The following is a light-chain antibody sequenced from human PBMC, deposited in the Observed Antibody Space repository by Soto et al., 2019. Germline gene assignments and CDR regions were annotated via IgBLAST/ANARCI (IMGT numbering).Light chain of an antibody. V-gene: IGKV1-5*03. CDR2: KAS. Sequence: DIQMTQSPSTLSASVGYRVTITCRSSQSISRWLAWHQQKPGKAPKLLIYKASNLESGVPSRFSGSGSGTEFTLTISSLQPDDFATYYCQQYISSSPYSFGQGTKVDIK. CDR3: QQYISSSPYS. CDR1: QSISRW. J-gene: IGKJ2*03.